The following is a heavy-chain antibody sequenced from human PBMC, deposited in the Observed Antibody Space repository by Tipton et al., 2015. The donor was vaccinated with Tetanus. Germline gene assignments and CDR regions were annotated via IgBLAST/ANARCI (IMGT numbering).Heavy chain of an antibody. V-gene: IGHV1-18*01. Sequence: QLVQSGAEVKKPGASVKVSCKASGYTFTHYGVNWVRQAPGQGLEWMGWISPFNENVNYAEKFQGRLTMTTDRSTATVYMDLWSLGSDDTAVYYCARGRGLGPHEYFEHWGQGTLVTVSS. CDR2: ISPFNENV. CDR3: ARGRGLGPHEYFEH. D-gene: IGHD3/OR15-3a*01. J-gene: IGHJ5*02. CDR1: GYTFTHYG.